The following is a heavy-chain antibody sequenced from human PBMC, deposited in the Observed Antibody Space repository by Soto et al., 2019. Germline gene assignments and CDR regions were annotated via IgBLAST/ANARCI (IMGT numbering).Heavy chain of an antibody. CDR2: ISYDGSNK. Sequence: QVQLVESGGGVVQPGRSLRLSCAASGFTFSSYGMHWVRQAPGKGLEWVAVISYDGSNKYYADSVKGRFTISRDNSKNTLYLQMNSLRAEDTAVYYCANSPLCSGLPDVAFDIWGQGTMVTVSS. CDR1: GFTFSSYG. V-gene: IGHV3-30*18. CDR3: ANSPLCSGLPDVAFDI. D-gene: IGHD2-15*01. J-gene: IGHJ3*02.